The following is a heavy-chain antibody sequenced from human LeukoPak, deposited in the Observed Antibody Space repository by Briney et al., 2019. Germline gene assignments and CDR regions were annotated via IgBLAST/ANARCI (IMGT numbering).Heavy chain of an antibody. V-gene: IGHV3-48*02. CDR1: GFTFSSYS. J-gene: IGHJ4*02. CDR2: ISSSSSTI. D-gene: IGHD3-3*01. Sequence: GGSLRLSCAASGFTFSSYSMNWVRQAPGKGLEWVSYISSSSSTIYYADSVKGRFTISRDNAKNPLYLQMNSLRDEDTAVYYCARESDFWSGYYSRWGQGTLVTVSS. CDR3: ARESDFWSGYYSR.